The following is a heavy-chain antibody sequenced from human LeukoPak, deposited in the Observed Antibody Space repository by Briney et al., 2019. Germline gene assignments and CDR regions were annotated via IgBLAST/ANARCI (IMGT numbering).Heavy chain of an antibody. CDR1: GGTFSSYA. Sequence: GSSVKVSCKASGGTFSSYAISWVRQAPGQGLEWMGRIIPIFGIANYAQKFQGRVTITTDESTSTAYMELSSLRSEDTAVYYCARDPLDCSGGRCSDYWGQGTLVTVSS. CDR2: IIPIFGIA. D-gene: IGHD2-15*01. CDR3: ARDPLDCSGGRCSDY. V-gene: IGHV1-69*05. J-gene: IGHJ4*02.